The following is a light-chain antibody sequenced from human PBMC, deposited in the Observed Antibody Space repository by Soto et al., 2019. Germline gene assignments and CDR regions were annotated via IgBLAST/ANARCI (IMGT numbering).Light chain of an antibody. CDR3: QQYSSPPWT. J-gene: IGKJ1*01. CDR2: WAS. Sequence: DIVLTQSPDSLAVSLGERATINCRSSQSLLYSSNKDNCLAWYQQKPGQPPKLLIYWASTRESGVPDRFSGSGSGTDFTLTISSLQAEDVAVYYCQQYSSPPWTFGQGTKVEIK. CDR1: QSLLYSSNKDNC. V-gene: IGKV4-1*01.